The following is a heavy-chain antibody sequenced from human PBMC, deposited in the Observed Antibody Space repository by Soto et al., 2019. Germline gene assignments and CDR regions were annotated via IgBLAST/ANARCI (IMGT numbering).Heavy chain of an antibody. CDR1: GGSVSSVSYY. D-gene: IGHD3-10*01. CDR2: IYNSGST. J-gene: IGHJ4*02. V-gene: IGHV4-61*01. Sequence: PSETLSLTCTVSGGSVSSVSYYWSWIRQPPGKRLEWIGYIYNSGSTKYNPSLKSRVTMSIDTSKNQFSLRLSSVTAADTAVYYCARVLWYYASGSSNADHSFDYWGQGTLVTVSS. CDR3: ARVLWYYASGSSNADHSFDY.